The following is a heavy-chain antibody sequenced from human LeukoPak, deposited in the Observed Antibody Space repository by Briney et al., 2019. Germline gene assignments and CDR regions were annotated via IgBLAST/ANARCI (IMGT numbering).Heavy chain of an antibody. CDR2: IKQDGSEK. CDR3: ASEEDPGYDSSGPLDY. D-gene: IGHD3-22*01. J-gene: IGHJ4*02. V-gene: IGHV3-7*01. CDR1: GFTFSSYW. Sequence: PGGSLRLSCAASGFTFSSYWMSWVRQAPGKGLEWVANIKQDGSEKYYVDSVKGRFTISRDNAKNSLYLQMNSLRAEDTAVYYCASEEDPGYDSSGPLDYWGQGTLVTVSS.